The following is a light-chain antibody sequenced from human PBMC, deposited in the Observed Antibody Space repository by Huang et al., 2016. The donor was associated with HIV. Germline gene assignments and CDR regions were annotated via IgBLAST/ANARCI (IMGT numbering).Light chain of an antibody. CDR2: GAT. J-gene: IGKJ1*01. V-gene: IGKV3-15*01. CDR1: QSVSSN. Sequence: EIVMTQSPATLSVSPGERATLSCRASQSVSSNLAWYQQKPGQAPRLRIYGATTRATGIPARCSGSGSGTEFTLTISSLQSEDFAVYYCQQCNNWPLTFGQGTKVEIK. CDR3: QQCNNWPLT.